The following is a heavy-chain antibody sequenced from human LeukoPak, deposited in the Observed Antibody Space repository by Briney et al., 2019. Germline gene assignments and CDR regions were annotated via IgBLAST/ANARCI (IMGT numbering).Heavy chain of an antibody. V-gene: IGHV3-11*01. D-gene: IGHD3-10*01. CDR3: ARELLWFGNNWFDP. Sequence: GGSLRLSCAAPGFTFSDYYMSWIRQAPGKGLEWVSYISSSGSTIYYADSVKGRFTISRDNAKNSLYLQMNSLRAEDTAVYYCARELLWFGNNWFDPWGQGTLVTVSS. CDR1: GFTFSDYY. J-gene: IGHJ5*02. CDR2: ISSSGSTI.